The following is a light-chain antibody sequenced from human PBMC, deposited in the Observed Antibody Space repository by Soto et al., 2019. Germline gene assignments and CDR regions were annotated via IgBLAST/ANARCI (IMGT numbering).Light chain of an antibody. V-gene: IGKV3-20*01. CDR2: GAS. CDR1: QTVSRSF. J-gene: IGKJ1*01. CDR3: EQHGSSPRT. Sequence: EIVLTQSPGTLSLFPGERAALSCRASQTVSRSFLGWYQQKSGQAPRLVMFGASNRAPGIPDRFSGRVSGTEFILTISRLEPEDFAVYYCEQHGSSPRTFGQGTKVE.